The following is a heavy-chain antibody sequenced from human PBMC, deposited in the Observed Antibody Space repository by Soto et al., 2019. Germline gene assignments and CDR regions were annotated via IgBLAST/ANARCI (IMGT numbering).Heavy chain of an antibody. Sequence: SETLSLTCTVSGGSISSGGYYWSWIRQHPGKGLEWIGYIYYSGSTYYNPSLKSRVTISVDTSKNQFSLKLSSVTAADTAVYYCARDAAAAGTLAFDIWGQGTMVTVS. D-gene: IGHD6-13*01. CDR3: ARDAAAAGTLAFDI. V-gene: IGHV4-31*03. J-gene: IGHJ3*02. CDR1: GGSISSGGYY. CDR2: IYYSGST.